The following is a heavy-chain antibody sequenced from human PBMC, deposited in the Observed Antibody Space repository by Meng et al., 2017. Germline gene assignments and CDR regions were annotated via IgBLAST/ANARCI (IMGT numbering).Heavy chain of an antibody. CDR1: GFTFSSYA. V-gene: IGHV3-23*01. CDR2: ISGSGGST. Sequence: SCAASGFTFSSYAMSWVRQAPGKGLEWVSAISGSGGSTYYADSVKGRFTISRDNSKNTLYLQMNSLRAEDTAVYYCAKGGVNYDILTGYYPLPFDYWGQGTLVTVSS. D-gene: IGHD3-9*01. J-gene: IGHJ4*02. CDR3: AKGGVNYDILTGYYPLPFDY.